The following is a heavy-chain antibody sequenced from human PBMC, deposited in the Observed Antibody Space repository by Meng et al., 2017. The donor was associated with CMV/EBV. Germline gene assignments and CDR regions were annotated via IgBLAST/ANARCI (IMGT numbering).Heavy chain of an antibody. D-gene: IGHD2-15*01. V-gene: IGHV4-4*07. Sequence: QGEVGESGAGVVKPSGTRSLTCTGSGGSSSSYYWSWIRQPAGKGLEWIGRIYTSGSTNYNPSLKSRVTMSVDTSKNQFSLKLSSVTAADTAVYYCARSMVVAGDWFDPWGQGTLVTVSS. CDR3: ARSMVVAGDWFDP. J-gene: IGHJ5*02. CDR1: GGSSSSYY. CDR2: IYTSGST.